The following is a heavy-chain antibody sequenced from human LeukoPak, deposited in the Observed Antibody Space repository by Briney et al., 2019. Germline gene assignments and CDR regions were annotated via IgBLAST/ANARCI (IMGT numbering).Heavy chain of an antibody. CDR3: AKVYYYYDSSGYRSYDAFDI. Sequence: GGSLRLSCAASGFTFSSYAMSWVRQAPGKGLEWVSAISGSGGSTYYADSVKGRFTISRDNSKNTLYLQMNSLRAEDTAVYYCAKVYYYYDSSGYRSYDAFDIWGQGTMVTVS. V-gene: IGHV3-23*01. CDR1: GFTFSSYA. J-gene: IGHJ3*02. D-gene: IGHD3-22*01. CDR2: ISGSGGST.